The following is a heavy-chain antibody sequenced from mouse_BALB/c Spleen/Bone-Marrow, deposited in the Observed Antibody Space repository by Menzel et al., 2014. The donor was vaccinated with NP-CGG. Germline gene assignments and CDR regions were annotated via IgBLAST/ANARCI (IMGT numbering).Heavy chain of an antibody. Sequence: EVQRVESGGGLVQPGGSLKLSCAASGFTFSNYGMSWVRQTPDKRLEMIATVNVNGDRTYHPDSVKGRFTISRDNAKNTLSLQMSRLKSEDTAMYYCARGYDYSSWFAYWGQGTLVTVSA. CDR1: GFTFSNYG. D-gene: IGHD2-4*01. J-gene: IGHJ3*01. CDR3: ARGYDYSSWFAY. V-gene: IGHV5-6-3*01. CDR2: VNVNGDRT.